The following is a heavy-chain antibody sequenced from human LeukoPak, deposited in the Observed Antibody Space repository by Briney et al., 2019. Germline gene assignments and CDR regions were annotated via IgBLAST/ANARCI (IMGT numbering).Heavy chain of an antibody. J-gene: IGHJ4*02. CDR2: IYYSGST. CDR1: GGSISSSSYY. Sequence: SETLSLTCTVSGGSISSSSYYWGWIRQPPGKGLEWIGSIYYSGSTYYNPSLKSRVTISVDTSKNQFSLKLSSVTAADTAVYYCARRFRGGSGSYYYDYWGQGTLVTVSS. V-gene: IGHV4-39*01. D-gene: IGHD3-10*01. CDR3: ARRFRGGSGSYYYDY.